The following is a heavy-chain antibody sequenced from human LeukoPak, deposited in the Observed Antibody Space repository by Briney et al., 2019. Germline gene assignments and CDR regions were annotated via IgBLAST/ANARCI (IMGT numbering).Heavy chain of an antibody. CDR1: GFTFSDYA. CDR2: IGPIGVYT. V-gene: IGHV3-64*01. CDR3: ARSPPGRTNWNYYDY. D-gene: IGHD1-1*01. Sequence: GESLRLSCAASGFTFSDYAMHWVRQAPGKGLEFVSVIGPIGVYTYYANSVKGRFTISRDNSKSTVSLQMGSLRDEDMAVYYCARSPPGRTNWNYYDYWGRGTLVTVSS. J-gene: IGHJ4*02.